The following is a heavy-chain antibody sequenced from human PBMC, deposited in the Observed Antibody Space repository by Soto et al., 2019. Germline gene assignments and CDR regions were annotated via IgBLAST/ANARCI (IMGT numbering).Heavy chain of an antibody. V-gene: IGHV3-48*02. Sequence: EVQLVESGGGLVQPGGSLRLSCAASGFTFSLYSMSWVRQAPGKGLEWVSYISRSSTGIHYADSVKGRFTISRDDATNSMPLQMNSRRDGDTAVYYCARAVTWGLDVWGQGTTVSISS. D-gene: IGHD3-10*01. CDR3: ARAVTWGLDV. J-gene: IGHJ6*02. CDR1: GFTFSLYS. CDR2: ISRSSTGI.